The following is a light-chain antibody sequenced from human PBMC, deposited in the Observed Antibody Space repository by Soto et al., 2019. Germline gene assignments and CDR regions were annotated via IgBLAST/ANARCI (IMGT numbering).Light chain of an antibody. CDR3: QQYNSPTGT. Sequence: DIQRTKSPSTLSVSGGDRVTITGRASQRISSWLAWYQQKPGKAPKLLIYDASSLESGVPSRFSGSGSGTEFTLTISSLQPDDFATYYCQQYNSPTGTFGQGTKLEIK. V-gene: IGKV1-5*01. J-gene: IGKJ2*01. CDR1: QRISSW. CDR2: DAS.